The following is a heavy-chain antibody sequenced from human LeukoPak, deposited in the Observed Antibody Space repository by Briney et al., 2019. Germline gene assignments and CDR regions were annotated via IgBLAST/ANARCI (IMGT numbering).Heavy chain of an antibody. J-gene: IGHJ5*02. D-gene: IGHD5-12*01. V-gene: IGHV1-3*01. CDR3: ARAWGYSGYVSFWFDP. Sequence: GASVKVSCKASGYTFTSYAMHWVRQAPGQRLEWMGWINAGNGNTKYSQKFQGRVTITRDTSASTVYMELSSLRSEDTAVYYCARAWGYSGYVSFWFDPWGQGTLVTVSS. CDR2: INAGNGNT. CDR1: GYTFTSYA.